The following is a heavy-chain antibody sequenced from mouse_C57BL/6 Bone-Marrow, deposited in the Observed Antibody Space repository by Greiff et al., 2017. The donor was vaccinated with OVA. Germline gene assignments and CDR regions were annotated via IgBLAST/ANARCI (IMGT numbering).Heavy chain of an antibody. CDR3: AGAAYSNYGYFDV. J-gene: IGHJ1*03. Sequence: QLQESGPGLVKPSQSLFLTCSITGFPITSGYYWIWISQSPGKPLEWLGYITHSGETFSNPSLQSPISITRETSKNQFFLQLNSVTTEDTAMYYCAGAAYSNYGYFDVWGTGTTVTVSS. V-gene: IGHV12-3*01. CDR1: GFPITSGYY. CDR2: ITHSGET. D-gene: IGHD2-5*01.